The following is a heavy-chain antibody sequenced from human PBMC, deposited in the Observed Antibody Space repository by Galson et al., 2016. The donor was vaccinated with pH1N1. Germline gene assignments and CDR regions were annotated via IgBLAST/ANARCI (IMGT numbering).Heavy chain of an antibody. CDR2: FTAEDGET. CDR1: GYLLTVLS. Sequence: SVKVSCKVSGYLLTVLSIFWVRQAPGKGLEWVGGFTAEDGETVYAQKLQGRVTMTEDTSTDTAYMELSSLRYEDTAVYYCATNSIDYYYYYMDVWGKGTTVTVSS. J-gene: IGHJ6*03. V-gene: IGHV1-24*01. CDR3: ATNSIDYYYYYMDV. D-gene: IGHD4-23*01.